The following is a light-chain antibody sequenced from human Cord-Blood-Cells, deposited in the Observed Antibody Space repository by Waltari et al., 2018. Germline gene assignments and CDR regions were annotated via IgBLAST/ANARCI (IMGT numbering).Light chain of an antibody. J-gene: IGLJ3*02. Sequence: SALTQPDSVSGSPGQSITIPCTGLSSAVGSYNLVSWYQQHPRKAPKLMIYEGSKRPSGVSNRVSGSKSGNTASLTISGLQAEDEADYYCCSYAGSSRVFGGGTKLTVL. CDR3: CSYAGSSRV. CDR2: EGS. V-gene: IGLV2-23*01. CDR1: SSAVGSYNL.